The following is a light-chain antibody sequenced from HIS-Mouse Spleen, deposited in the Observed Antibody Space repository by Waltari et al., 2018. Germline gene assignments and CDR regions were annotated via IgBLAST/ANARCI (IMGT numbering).Light chain of an antibody. Sequence: QLVLTQSPSASASLGASVKLTFTLSSGHSSHATPWHQQQPEKGPRYLMKLNSDGSHSKGDGIPDRFSGSSSGAERYLTISSLQSEDEADYYCQTWGTGIWVFGGGTKLTVL. J-gene: IGLJ3*02. V-gene: IGLV4-69*01. CDR2: LNSDGSH. CDR3: QTWGTGIWV. CDR1: SGHSSHA.